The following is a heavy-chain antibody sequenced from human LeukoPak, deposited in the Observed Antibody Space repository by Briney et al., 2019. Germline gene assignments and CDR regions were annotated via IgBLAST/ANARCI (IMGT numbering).Heavy chain of an antibody. Sequence: GGSLRLSCAASGFTFSTIGMHWVRQAPGKGLEWVAAISDDGSKKYYADSVRGRFTISRDNSKNTLFLEMNSLTAEDTAVYHCGVVGSTHVFDMWGQGTMVTVSS. D-gene: IGHD1-26*01. J-gene: IGHJ3*02. CDR1: GFTFSTIG. V-gene: IGHV3-30*03. CDR2: ISDDGSKK. CDR3: GVVGSTHVFDM.